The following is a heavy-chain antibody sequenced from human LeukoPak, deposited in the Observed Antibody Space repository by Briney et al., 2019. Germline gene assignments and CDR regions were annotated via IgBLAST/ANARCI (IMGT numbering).Heavy chain of an antibody. CDR3: ASVSRHFDSSGYQTHAFDI. CDR2: INHSGST. Sequence: SETLSLTCAVYGGSFSGYYWSWIRQPPGKGLDWIGEINHSGSTNYNPSLKSRVTISVDTSKNQFSLKLSSVTAADTAVYYCASVSRHFDSSGYQTHAFDIWGQGTMVTVSS. D-gene: IGHD3-22*01. V-gene: IGHV4-34*01. CDR1: GGSFSGYY. J-gene: IGHJ3*02.